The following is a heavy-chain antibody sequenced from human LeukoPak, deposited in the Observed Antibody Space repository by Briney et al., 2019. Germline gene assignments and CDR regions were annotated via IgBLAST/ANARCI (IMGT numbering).Heavy chain of an antibody. CDR1: GFTFSGSA. CDR2: IRSKANSYAT. D-gene: IGHD6-6*01. CDR3: TRPGYSSSSGGVDY. Sequence: GGSLRLSCAASGFTFSGSAMHWVRQASGKGLEWVGRIRSKANSYATAYAASVKGRFTISRDDSKNTAYLQMNSLKTEDTAVYYCTRPGYSSSSGGVDYWGQGTLVTVSS. J-gene: IGHJ4*02. V-gene: IGHV3-73*01.